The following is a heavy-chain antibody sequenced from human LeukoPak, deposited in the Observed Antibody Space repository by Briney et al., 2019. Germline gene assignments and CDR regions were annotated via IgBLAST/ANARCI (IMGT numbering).Heavy chain of an antibody. V-gene: IGHV3-30*02. CDR3: ASNKGGYGSGSFDI. Sequence: PGGSLRLSCAASGFTFSSYGMHWVRQAPGKGLEWVAFIRYDGSNKYYADSVKGRFTISRDNAKNSLYLQMNSLRAEDTAVYYCASNKGGYGSGSFDIWGQGTMVTVSS. CDR1: GFTFSSYG. CDR2: IRYDGSNK. D-gene: IGHD3-10*01. J-gene: IGHJ3*02.